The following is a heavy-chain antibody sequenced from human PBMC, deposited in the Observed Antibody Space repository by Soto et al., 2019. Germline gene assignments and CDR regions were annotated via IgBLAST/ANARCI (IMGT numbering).Heavy chain of an antibody. CDR2: INAGNGNT. V-gene: IGHV1-3*01. CDR1: GYIFTSYG. CDR3: ARGRHCSGGSCFWFDP. J-gene: IGHJ5*02. D-gene: IGHD2-15*01. Sequence: XSVKVSCKASGYIFTSYGISLVRHSPGQRLEWMGWINAGNGNTKYSQKFQGRVTITRDTSASTAYMELSSLRSEDTAVYYCARGRHCSGGSCFWFDPWGQGTLVTVSS.